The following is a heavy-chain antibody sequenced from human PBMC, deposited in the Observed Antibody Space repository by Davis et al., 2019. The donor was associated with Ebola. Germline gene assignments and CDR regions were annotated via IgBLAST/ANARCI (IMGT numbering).Heavy chain of an antibody. Sequence: GESLNPSCNCSGYILTSYWIGLVRQMPGKGLEWMGIIYPGDSYTNYSPSFQGHVTISADKSISTAYLQWSSLKASDTAMYYCARLGPVTTYYYYYGMDVWGKGTTVTVSS. CDR2: IYPGDSYT. V-gene: IGHV5-51*01. CDR1: GYILTSYW. D-gene: IGHD4-17*01. J-gene: IGHJ6*04. CDR3: ARLGPVTTYYYYYGMDV.